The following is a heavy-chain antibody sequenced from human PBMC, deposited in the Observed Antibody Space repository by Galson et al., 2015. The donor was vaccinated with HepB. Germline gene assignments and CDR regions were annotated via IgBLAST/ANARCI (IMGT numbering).Heavy chain of an antibody. CDR1: GYRFTNYW. CDR3: ATSYYYDSSGYKGAIDY. Sequence: QSGAEVKKPGESLRISCKGSGYRFTNYWISWVRQMPGKGLEWMGRIDPSDSYIKYSPSFQGHVTISADKSISTAYLQWSSLKASDTAMYYCATSYYYDSSGYKGAIDYWGQGTLGTVSP. D-gene: IGHD3-22*01. J-gene: IGHJ4*02. V-gene: IGHV5-10-1*01. CDR2: IDPSDSYI.